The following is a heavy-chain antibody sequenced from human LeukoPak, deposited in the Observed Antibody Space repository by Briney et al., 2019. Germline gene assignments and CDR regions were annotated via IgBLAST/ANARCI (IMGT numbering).Heavy chain of an antibody. CDR2: IKQDGSEK. J-gene: IGHJ4*02. V-gene: IGHV3-7*01. CDR3: ASIDFWSGYNFDY. Sequence: GGSLRLSCAASGFTFSSYWMSWVRQAPGKGLEWVANIKQDGSEKYYVDSAKGRFTISRDNAKNSLYLQMNSLRAEDTAVYYCASIDFWSGYNFDYWGQGTLVTVSS. CDR1: GFTFSSYW. D-gene: IGHD3-3*01.